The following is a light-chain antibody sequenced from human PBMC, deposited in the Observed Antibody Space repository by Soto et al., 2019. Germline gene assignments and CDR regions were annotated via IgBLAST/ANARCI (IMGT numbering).Light chain of an antibody. CDR3: QQYNNWPFPSWT. Sequence: IVMTQSAATLSVYPGERATLSCRASQSVSSNLAWYQQKPGQAPRLLIYGASTRATGIPARFSGSGSGTEFTLTISSLQSEDFAVYYCQQYNNWPFPSWTFGQGTKVEIK. J-gene: IGKJ1*01. CDR2: GAS. V-gene: IGKV3-15*01. CDR1: QSVSSN.